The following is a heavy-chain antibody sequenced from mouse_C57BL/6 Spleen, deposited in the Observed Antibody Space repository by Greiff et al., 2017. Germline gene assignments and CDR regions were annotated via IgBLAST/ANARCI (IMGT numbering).Heavy chain of an antibody. CDR1: GFNIKDYY. Sequence: EVKVVESGAELVRPGASVKLSCTASGFNIKDYYMHWVKQRPEQGLEWIGRIDPEDGDTEYAPKFQGKATMTADTSSNTAYLQLSSLTSEDTAVYYCTTGYYGSSYWFAYWGQGTLVTVSA. J-gene: IGHJ3*01. V-gene: IGHV14-1*01. CDR3: TTGYYGSSYWFAY. CDR2: IDPEDGDT. D-gene: IGHD1-1*01.